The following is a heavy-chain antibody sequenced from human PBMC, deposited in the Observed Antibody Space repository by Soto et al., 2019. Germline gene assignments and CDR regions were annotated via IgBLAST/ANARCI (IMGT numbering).Heavy chain of an antibody. J-gene: IGHJ3*02. CDR2: IIPIFGTA. D-gene: IGHD3-9*01. V-gene: IGHV1-69*01. CDR1: GGTFSSYA. Sequence: QVQLVQSGAEVKKPGSSVKVSCKASGGTFSSYAISWVRQAPGQGLEWMGGIIPIFGTAHYAQKFQGRVTITADESTSTVYMELSSLRSEDTAVYYCARDGGLYEILTDDAFDIWGQGTMVTVSS. CDR3: ARDGGLYEILTDDAFDI.